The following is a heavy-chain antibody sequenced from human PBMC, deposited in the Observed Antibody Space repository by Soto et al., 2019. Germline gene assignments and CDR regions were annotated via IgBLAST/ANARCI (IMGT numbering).Heavy chain of an antibody. J-gene: IGHJ5*01. Sequence: SETLSLTCAVSGGSISAVGDTWSCIRQPPGGGLEWIGYIYHIGTFLYNPSLKTRLTISLDRSSNRFSLTLNSVTAADTAVYNCARAQSYIGSGRYNNLMFDSWGQGTQVTVSS. CDR1: GGSISAVGDT. CDR3: ARAQSYIGSGRYNNLMFDS. D-gene: IGHD3-10*01. V-gene: IGHV4-30-2*01. CDR2: IYHIGTF.